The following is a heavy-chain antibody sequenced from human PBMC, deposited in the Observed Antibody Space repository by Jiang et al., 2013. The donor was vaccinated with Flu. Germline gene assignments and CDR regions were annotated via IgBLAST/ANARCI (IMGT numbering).Heavy chain of an antibody. J-gene: IGHJ4*02. CDR1: GFTFSSYS. CDR2: ISSSSSTI. Sequence: VQLLESGEAWYSLGVLRLSCAASGFTFSSYSMNWVRQAPGKGLEWVSDISSSSSTIYYADSVKGRFTISRDNAKNSLYLQMNSLRAEDTAVYYCARENSSSGFDYWGQGTPGHRLL. V-gene: IGHV3-48*01. CDR3: ARENSSSGFDY. D-gene: IGHD6-6*01.